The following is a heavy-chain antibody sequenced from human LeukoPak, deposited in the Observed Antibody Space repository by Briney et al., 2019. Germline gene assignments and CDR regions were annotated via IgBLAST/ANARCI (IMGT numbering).Heavy chain of an antibody. CDR2: ISTGSSTI. Sequence: GGSLRLSCAASGFTFSSYSMIWVRQAPGKGLEWVSYISTGSSTIYYADSVKGRFTISRDNAKHSLYLQMNSLRDEDTAVYYCARDVERTGGTYYYGSGSPRGWGQGTLVTVSS. D-gene: IGHD3-10*01. CDR3: ARDVERTGGTYYYGSGSPRG. CDR1: GFTFSSYS. J-gene: IGHJ1*01. V-gene: IGHV3-48*02.